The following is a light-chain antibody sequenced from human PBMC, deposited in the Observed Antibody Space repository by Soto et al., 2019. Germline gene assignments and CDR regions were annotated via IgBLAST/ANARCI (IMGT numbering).Light chain of an antibody. Sequence: QSALTQPASVSGSPGQSITISCTGTSGDVGGYKYVSWYQLHPGKAPKLMIYHVSDRPSGVSNRFSGSKSGNTASLTISGLQAEDEADYYCSSYSMSSTPVLFGGGTQLTVL. CDR1: SGDVGGYKY. J-gene: IGLJ2*01. CDR2: HVS. V-gene: IGLV2-14*03. CDR3: SSYSMSSTPVL.